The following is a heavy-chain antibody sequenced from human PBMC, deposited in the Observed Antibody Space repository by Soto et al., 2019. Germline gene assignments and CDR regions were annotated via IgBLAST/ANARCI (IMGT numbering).Heavy chain of an antibody. V-gene: IGHV1-3*01. J-gene: IGHJ6*02. D-gene: IGHD3-10*01. Sequence: GASVKVSCKASGYTFTSYAMHCVRQAPGQRLEWMGWINACNGNTKYSQKFQGRVTITRDTSASTAYMELSSLRSEDTAVYYCARDLLSSLGVHCYYYGMDVWGQGTTVTVSS. CDR2: INACNGNT. CDR3: ARDLLSSLGVHCYYYGMDV. CDR1: GYTFTSYA.